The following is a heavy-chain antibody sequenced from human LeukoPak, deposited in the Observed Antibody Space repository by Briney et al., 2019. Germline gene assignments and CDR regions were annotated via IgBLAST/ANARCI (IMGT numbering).Heavy chain of an antibody. Sequence: SGGSLRLSCAASGFTFSSYWMHWVRQAPGKGLVWVSRINSDGSSTSYADSVKGRFTISRDNAKNTLYLQMNSLRAEDTAVYYCARDRIAAAGRGWFDPWGQGTLVTVSS. CDR2: INSDGSST. CDR3: ARDRIAAAGRGWFDP. V-gene: IGHV3-74*01. J-gene: IGHJ5*02. D-gene: IGHD6-13*01. CDR1: GFTFSSYW.